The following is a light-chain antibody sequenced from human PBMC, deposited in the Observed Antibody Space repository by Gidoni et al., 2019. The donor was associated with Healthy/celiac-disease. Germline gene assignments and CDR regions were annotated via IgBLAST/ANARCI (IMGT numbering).Light chain of an antibody. Sequence: QSVLTQPHSASGTPGQRVTISCSGSSSNIGSNTVNWYQQLPGTAPKLLIYSNNPRPSGVPDRFSGSKSGTSASLAISGLQSEDEADYYCAAWDDSLNGWVFGGGTKLTVL. CDR3: AAWDDSLNGWV. V-gene: IGLV1-44*01. CDR1: SSNIGSNT. CDR2: SNN. J-gene: IGLJ3*02.